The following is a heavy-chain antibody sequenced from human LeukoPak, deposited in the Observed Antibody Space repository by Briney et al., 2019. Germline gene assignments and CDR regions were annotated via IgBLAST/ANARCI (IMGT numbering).Heavy chain of an antibody. D-gene: IGHD3-22*01. CDR2: ISYDGSNK. CDR1: GFTFSSYA. Sequence: GRSLRLSCAASGFTFSSYAMHWVRQAPGKGLEWVVVISYDGSNKYYADSVKGRFTISRDNSKNTLYLQMNSLRAEDTAVYYCARTRITMIVGLASRFDYWGQGTLVTVSS. CDR3: ARTRITMIVGLASRFDY. V-gene: IGHV3-30*04. J-gene: IGHJ4*02.